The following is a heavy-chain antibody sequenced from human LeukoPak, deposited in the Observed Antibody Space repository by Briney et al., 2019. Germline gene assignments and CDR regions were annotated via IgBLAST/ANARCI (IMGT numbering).Heavy chain of an antibody. CDR1: GFTLSSNY. D-gene: IGHD3-16*01. Sequence: PGGSLRLSCAASGFTLSSNYMSWVRQAPGKGLEWVSVIYSGSGPTYYADSVKGRFTISRDNSKNTLYLQMNSLRAEDTAVYYCAKAWTPGGTVWGQGTTVTVSS. J-gene: IGHJ6*02. V-gene: IGHV3-23*03. CDR3: AKAWTPGGTV. CDR2: IYSGSGPT.